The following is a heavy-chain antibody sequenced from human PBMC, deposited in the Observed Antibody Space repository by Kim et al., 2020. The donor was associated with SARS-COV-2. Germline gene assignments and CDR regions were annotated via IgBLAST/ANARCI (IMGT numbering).Heavy chain of an antibody. V-gene: IGHV5-51*01. D-gene: IGHD3-10*01. CDR1: GYSFTTYW. Sequence: GESLKISCKGSGYSFTTYWIAWVRQMPGKGLEWVGIINPGNSESIYSPSFQGQVPISTDQSISTAYLQWTSLKASDTAMYYCARFDTRGFYYGLSWGQGT. J-gene: IGHJ5*02. CDR3: ARFDTRGFYYGLS. CDR2: INPGNSES.